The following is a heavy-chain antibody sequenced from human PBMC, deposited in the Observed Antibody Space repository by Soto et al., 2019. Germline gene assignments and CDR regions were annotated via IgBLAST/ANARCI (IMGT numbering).Heavy chain of an antibody. J-gene: IGHJ4*02. CDR1: GFSFSSCA. CDR3: ARVSIAVAGFASYFDY. Sequence: QVQLVESGGGVVQPGRSLRLSCAASGFSFSSCAMHWVRQAPGKGLEWVAVVSHDGSNKYYADSVKGRVTISRDNSINTVYSPMNSLRAEDTAVYYCARVSIAVAGFASYFDYWGQGTLVTVSS. V-gene: IGHV3-30-3*01. D-gene: IGHD6-19*01. CDR2: VSHDGSNK.